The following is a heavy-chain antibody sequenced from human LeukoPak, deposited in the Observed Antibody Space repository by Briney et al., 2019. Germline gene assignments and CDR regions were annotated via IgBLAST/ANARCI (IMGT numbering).Heavy chain of an antibody. J-gene: IGHJ4*02. CDR2: IYTSGST. CDR1: GGSISSGSYY. Sequence: PSQTLSLTCTVSGGSISSGSYYWSWIRQPAGKGLEWIGRIYTSGSTNYNPSLKSRVTISVDTSKNQFSLKLSSVTAADTAVYYCARDGGGWLNYFDYWGQGTLVTVSS. CDR3: ARDGGGWLNYFDY. V-gene: IGHV4-61*02. D-gene: IGHD6-19*01.